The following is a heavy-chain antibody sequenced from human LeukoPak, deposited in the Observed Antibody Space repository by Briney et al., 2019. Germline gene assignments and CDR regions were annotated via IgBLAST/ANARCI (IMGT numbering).Heavy chain of an antibody. CDR2: INPGGSDK. Sequence: PGGSLRLFCAASGFTFSTYWMSWVRQAPGKGLEWVANINPGGSDKYYVDSVRGRFTISRDNAENSLYLQVNSLRAEDTAVYYCTRDNNNLFDYWGQGTLVTVSS. CDR1: GFTFSTYW. V-gene: IGHV3-7*01. D-gene: IGHD1/OR15-1a*01. J-gene: IGHJ4*02. CDR3: TRDNNNLFDY.